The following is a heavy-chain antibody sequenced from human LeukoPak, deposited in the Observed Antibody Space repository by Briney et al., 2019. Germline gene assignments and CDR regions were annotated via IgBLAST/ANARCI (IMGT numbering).Heavy chain of an antibody. CDR3: VRLHAEWELLPDY. CDR2: IYYSGST. D-gene: IGHD1-26*01. CDR1: GGSISSSSYY. V-gene: IGHV4-39*01. Sequence: PSETLSLTCTVSGGSISSSSYYWGWIRQPPGKGLEWIGSIYYSGSTYYNPSLKSRVTISVDTSKNQFSLKLSSVTAADTAVYYCVRLHAEWELLPDYWGQGTLVTVSS. J-gene: IGHJ4*02.